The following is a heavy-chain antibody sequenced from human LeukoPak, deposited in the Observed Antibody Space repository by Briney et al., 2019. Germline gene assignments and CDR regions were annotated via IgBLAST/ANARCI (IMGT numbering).Heavy chain of an antibody. J-gene: IGHJ2*01. V-gene: IGHV4-59*01. CDR2: IYYSGST. CDR3: ARVYYSNSYDYWYFNL. CDR1: GGSIRSYY. D-gene: IGHD6-13*01. Sequence: SETLSLTCTVSGGSIRSYYWSWIRQPPGKGLEWIAYIYYSGSTNYNPSLKSRVTISVDTSKNQFSLKLSSVTAADTAVYYCARVYYSNSYDYWYFNLWGRGTLVTVSS.